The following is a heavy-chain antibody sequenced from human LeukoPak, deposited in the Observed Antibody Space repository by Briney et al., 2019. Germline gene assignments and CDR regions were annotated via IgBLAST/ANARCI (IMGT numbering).Heavy chain of an antibody. CDR3: TTERGAAAGIFTQRPFDY. J-gene: IGHJ4*02. CDR1: GFTFSNAW. D-gene: IGHD6-13*01. V-gene: IGHV3-15*01. Sequence: PGGSLRLSCAASGFTFSNAWMSWVRQAPGKGLEWVGRIKSKTDGGTTDYAAPVKGRFTISRDDSKNTLYLQMNSLKTEDTAVYYCTTERGAAAGIFTQRPFDYWGQGTLVTVSS. CDR2: IKSKTDGGTT.